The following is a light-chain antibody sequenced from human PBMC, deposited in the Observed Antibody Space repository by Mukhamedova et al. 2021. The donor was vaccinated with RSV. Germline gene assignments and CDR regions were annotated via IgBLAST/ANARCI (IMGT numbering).Light chain of an antibody. J-gene: IGKJ4*01. CDR1: QSIGTY. CDR2: AAS. Sequence: TWGASQSIGTYFNWYQQKPGKAPNLLIFAASSFQSGFLSRFIGSGSGTEFTLTISSRQPDDFATYYCQQTSSIPTTFGGGTTVEVK. V-gene: IGKV1-39*01. CDR3: QQTSSIPTT.